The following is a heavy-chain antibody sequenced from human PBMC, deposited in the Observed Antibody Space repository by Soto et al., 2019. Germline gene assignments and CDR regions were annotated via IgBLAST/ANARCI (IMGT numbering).Heavy chain of an antibody. V-gene: IGHV1-2*02. CDR1: GYTFTDYI. CDR3: ARDPIRGGVPYFFDF. J-gene: IGHJ4*02. D-gene: IGHD3-16*01. CDR2: VNPDTGVA. Sequence: ASVKVSCKASGYTFTDYIVHWVRLAPGQGLEWMGWVNPDTGVATFPHKFQGRVTVTRDTSINTDYMELTNLTSEDTGIYYCARDPIRGGVPYFFDFWGRGTQVTVSS.